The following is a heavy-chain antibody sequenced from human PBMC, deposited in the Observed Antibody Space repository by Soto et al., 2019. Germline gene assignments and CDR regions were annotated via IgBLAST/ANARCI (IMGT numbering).Heavy chain of an antibody. Sequence: PSETLSLTCAVYGGSFSGYYWSWIRQPPGKGLEWIGEINHSGSTNYNPSLKSRVTISVDTSKNQFSLKLSSVTAADTAVYYCARVGYSYGYLNLDYWGQGTLVTVSS. D-gene: IGHD5-18*01. V-gene: IGHV4-34*01. CDR3: ARVGYSYGYLNLDY. CDR2: INHSGST. CDR1: GGSFSGYY. J-gene: IGHJ4*02.